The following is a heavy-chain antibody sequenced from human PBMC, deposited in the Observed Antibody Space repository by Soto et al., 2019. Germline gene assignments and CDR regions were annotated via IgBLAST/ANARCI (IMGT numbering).Heavy chain of an antibody. CDR2: IIPIFGTA. D-gene: IGHD2-2*02. CDR1: GGTFSRYA. Sequence: ASVKVSCKASGGTFSRYAISWVRQAPGQGLEWMGGIIPIFGTANYAQKFQGRVTITADKSTSTAYMELSSLRSEDTAVYYCARGCSSTSCYNPIAPSDYWGQGTLVTVSS. J-gene: IGHJ4*02. V-gene: IGHV1-69*06. CDR3: ARGCSSTSCYNPIAPSDY.